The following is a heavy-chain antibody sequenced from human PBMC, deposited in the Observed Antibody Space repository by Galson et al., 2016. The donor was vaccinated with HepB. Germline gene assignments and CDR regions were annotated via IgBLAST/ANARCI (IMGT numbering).Heavy chain of an antibody. D-gene: IGHD3-22*01. J-gene: IGHJ3*02. V-gene: IGHV3-13*01. CDR3: TRGWDSSGYFPHDCFDI. CDR1: GFTLSPYD. Sequence: SLRLSCAASGFTLSPYDMHWVRQVTGKGLEWVAGIASAGDTYYAVSVKGRFTISRENAKNSLSLQMNSLRAGDTALYYCTRGWDSSGYFPHDCFDIWGQGTMVAVSS. CDR2: IASAGDT.